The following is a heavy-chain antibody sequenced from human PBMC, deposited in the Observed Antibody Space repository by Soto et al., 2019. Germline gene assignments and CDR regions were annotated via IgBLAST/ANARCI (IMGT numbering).Heavy chain of an antibody. CDR3: ARDEGYCSSTSCYFSWFDP. Sequence: GASVKVSCKASGGTFSSYAISWVRQAPGQGLEWMGGIIPIFGTTNYAQKFQGKITITADESTSTVYMELSSLRFEDTAVYYCARDEGYCSSTSCYFSWFDPWGQGTLVTVSS. J-gene: IGHJ5*02. D-gene: IGHD2-2*01. CDR1: GGTFSSYA. V-gene: IGHV1-69*13. CDR2: IIPIFGTT.